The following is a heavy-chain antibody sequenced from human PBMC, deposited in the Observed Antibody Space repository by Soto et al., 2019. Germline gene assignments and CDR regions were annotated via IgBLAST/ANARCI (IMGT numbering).Heavy chain of an antibody. J-gene: IGHJ6*02. CDR3: ARDSGADLYYYGMDV. Sequence: PGGSLRLSCAASGFTVSSNYMSWVRQAPGKGLEWVSVIYSGGSTYYADSVKGRFTISRDNSKNTLYLRMNSLRAEDTAVYYCARDSGADLYYYGMDVWGQGTTVTVSS. CDR1: GFTVSSNY. CDR2: IYSGGST. V-gene: IGHV3-53*01. D-gene: IGHD3-10*01.